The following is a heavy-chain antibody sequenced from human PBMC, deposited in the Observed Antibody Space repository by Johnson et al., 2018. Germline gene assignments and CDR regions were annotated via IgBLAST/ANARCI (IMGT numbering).Heavy chain of an antibody. CDR1: GFTFATYG. D-gene: IGHD3-22*01. CDR2: ILYDGSKT. V-gene: IGHV3-30*18. CDR3: AKSRGDYVPLDQ. Sequence: QVQLQESGGGVVQPGKSLTLSCEASGFTFATYGMHWVRQAPGKGLEWVALILYDGSKTYYSESVKCRFTISRDNSKKTINLHMNDVRPDDTAVYFCAKSRGDYVPLDQWGQGSLVIVTS. J-gene: IGHJ4*02.